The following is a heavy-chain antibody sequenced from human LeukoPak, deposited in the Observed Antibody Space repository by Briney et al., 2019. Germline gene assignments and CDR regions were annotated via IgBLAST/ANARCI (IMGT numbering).Heavy chain of an antibody. D-gene: IGHD5-24*01. V-gene: IGHV3-7*05. CDR3: ARAQKRGPYYFDY. CDR2: IKQGGSEK. CDR1: GFTFSNYW. Sequence: GGSLRLSCAASGFTFSNYWMSWVRQAPGKGLEWVANIKQGGSEKYYVDSVKGRFTISRDNAKNSLYLQMNSLRAEDTAVYYCARAQKRGPYYFDYWGQGTPVIVSS. J-gene: IGHJ4*02.